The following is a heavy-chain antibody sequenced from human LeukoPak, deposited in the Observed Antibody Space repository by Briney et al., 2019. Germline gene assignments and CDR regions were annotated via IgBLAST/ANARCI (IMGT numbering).Heavy chain of an antibody. Sequence: PGGSLRLSCAASGFTFDDYAMHWVRQAPGKGLEWVSGISWNSGSIGYADSVKGRFTISRDNAKNSLYLQMNSLRAEDTALYYCAKVPGYYYDSSGTYFDYWGQGTLVTVSS. CDR2: ISWNSGSI. CDR1: GFTFDDYA. J-gene: IGHJ4*02. CDR3: AKVPGYYYDSSGTYFDY. D-gene: IGHD3-22*01. V-gene: IGHV3-9*01.